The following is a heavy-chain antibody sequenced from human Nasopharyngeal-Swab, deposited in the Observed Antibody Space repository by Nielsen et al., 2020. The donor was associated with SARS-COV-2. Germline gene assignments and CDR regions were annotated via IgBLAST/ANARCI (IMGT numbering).Heavy chain of an antibody. J-gene: IGHJ6*03. V-gene: IGHV4-4*02. CDR1: GGSISSSNW. CDR2: IYHSGST. Sequence: SETLSLTCAVSGGSISSSNWWSWVRQPPGKGLEWIGEIYHSGSTNYNPSLKSRVTISVDKSKNQFSLKLSSVTAADTAVYYYARESTDYDFWSGYYAYYYYYMDVWGKGTTVTVSS. D-gene: IGHD3-3*01. CDR3: ARESTDYDFWSGYYAYYYYYMDV.